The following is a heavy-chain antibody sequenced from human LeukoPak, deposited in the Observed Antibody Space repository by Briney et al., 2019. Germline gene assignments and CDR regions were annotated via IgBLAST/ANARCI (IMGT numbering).Heavy chain of an antibody. D-gene: IGHD3-22*01. CDR1: GFTFRNYG. CDR3: VRGEDYDTIGYRPFEY. Sequence: PGRSLRLSCAASGFTFRNYGMHWVRQAPGKGLEWVAVIWYDGSNKYSADSVKGRFTISRDNSKNTLYLQMNSLRAEDTAVYFCVRGEDYDTIGYRPFEYWGQGTLVTVSS. V-gene: IGHV3-33*01. J-gene: IGHJ4*02. CDR2: IWYDGSNK.